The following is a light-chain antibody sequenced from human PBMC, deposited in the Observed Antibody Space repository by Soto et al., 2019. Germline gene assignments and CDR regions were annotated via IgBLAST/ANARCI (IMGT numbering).Light chain of an antibody. J-gene: IGKJ1*01. CDR2: GAS. CDR3: QQYGSLPWT. V-gene: IGKV3-20*01. Sequence: EIVLTQSPDTLSLSPGERATLSCRASQSVSSNYLAWYQQIPGQAPRPLIYGASSRVPGIPDRFSGSGSGTDFTLPISRLEPEDFAVYYCQQYGSLPWTFGQGTKVEI. CDR1: QSVSSNY.